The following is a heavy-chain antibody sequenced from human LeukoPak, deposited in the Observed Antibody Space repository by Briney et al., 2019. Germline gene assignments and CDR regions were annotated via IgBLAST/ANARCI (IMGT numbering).Heavy chain of an antibody. CDR2: INPNSGGT. Sequence: ASVKVSCKASGYTFTGYYMHWVRQAPGQGLEWMGWINPNSGGTSYAQKFQGWVTMTRDTSINTAYMELSRLRSDDTAVYYCARGRSLNYYESSGYFLYYFDYWGQGTLVTVSS. D-gene: IGHD3-22*01. CDR3: ARGRSLNYYESSGYFLYYFDY. CDR1: GYTFTGYY. J-gene: IGHJ4*02. V-gene: IGHV1-2*04.